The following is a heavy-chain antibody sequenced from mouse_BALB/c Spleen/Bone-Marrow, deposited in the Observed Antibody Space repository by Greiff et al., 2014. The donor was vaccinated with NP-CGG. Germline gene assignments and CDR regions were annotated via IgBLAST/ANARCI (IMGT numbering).Heavy chain of an antibody. CDR1: GFTFSDYY. CDR2: ISNGGGST. D-gene: IGHD2-14*01. J-gene: IGHJ4*01. Sequence: DVKLVESGGGLVQPGGSLKLSCATSGFTFSDYYMFWVRQTPEKRLEWVAYISNGGGSTYYPDTVKDRFTISRDNAKNTLYLQMSRLKSEDTAMYYCARQGYDVAMDYWGQGTSVAVSS. CDR3: ARQGYDVAMDY. V-gene: IGHV5-12*02.